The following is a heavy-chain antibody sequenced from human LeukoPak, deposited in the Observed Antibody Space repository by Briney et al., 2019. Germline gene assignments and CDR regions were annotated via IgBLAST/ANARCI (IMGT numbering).Heavy chain of an antibody. CDR2: IIAYNGNT. V-gene: IGHV1-18*01. CDR3: ARYSSSWYLYDY. Sequence: GASVKVSCKASGYSFTTYGFSWMRQAPGQGLGWMGIIAYNGNTYYAENLQGRVTMTTDSSTNTAYMELRNLRSDDTAVYYCARYSSSWYLYDYWGQGTLVTVSS. CDR1: GYSFTTYG. D-gene: IGHD6-13*01. J-gene: IGHJ4*02.